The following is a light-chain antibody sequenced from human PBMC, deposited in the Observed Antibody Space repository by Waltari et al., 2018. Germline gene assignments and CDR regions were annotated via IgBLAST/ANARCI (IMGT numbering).Light chain of an antibody. CDR2: EVN. CDR3: TSYAGSHNWV. Sequence: QSALTQPPSASGSPGQSVTISCTGTSSDVGGYNYGSWYQHHPGKAPKLMISEVNKRPSGVPDRFSGSKSGNTASLTVSGLQADDEADYYCTSYAGSHNWVFGGGTKLTVL. V-gene: IGLV2-8*01. CDR1: SSDVGGYNY. J-gene: IGLJ2*01.